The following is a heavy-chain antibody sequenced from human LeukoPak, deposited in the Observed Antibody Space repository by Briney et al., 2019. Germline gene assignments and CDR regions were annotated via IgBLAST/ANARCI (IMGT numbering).Heavy chain of an antibody. CDR3: ARGSMVWGVTIRRSFDY. CDR2: INTNTGNP. V-gene: IGHV7-4-1*02. CDR1: GYTFTSYA. J-gene: IGHJ4*02. D-gene: IGHD3-10*01. Sequence: ASVKVSCKASGYTFTSYAMNWVRQAPGQGLEWMGWINTNTGNPTYAQGFTGRFVFSLDTSVSTAYLQISSLKAEDTAVYYCARGSMVWGVTIRRSFDYWGQGTLVTVSS.